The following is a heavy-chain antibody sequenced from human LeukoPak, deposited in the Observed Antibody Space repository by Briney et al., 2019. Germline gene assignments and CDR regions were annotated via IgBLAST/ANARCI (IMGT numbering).Heavy chain of an antibody. CDR1: GFTFSSYS. CDR3: TVLPSVLVGLDY. J-gene: IGHJ4*02. D-gene: IGHD2-2*01. Sequence: GGSLRLSCAASGFTFSSYSMNWVRQAPGKGLEWVSSISSSSYIYYADSVKGRFTISRDNAKNSLYLQMNSLRAEDTAVYYCTVLPSVLVGLDYWGQGTLVTVSS. V-gene: IGHV3-21*01. CDR2: ISSSSYI.